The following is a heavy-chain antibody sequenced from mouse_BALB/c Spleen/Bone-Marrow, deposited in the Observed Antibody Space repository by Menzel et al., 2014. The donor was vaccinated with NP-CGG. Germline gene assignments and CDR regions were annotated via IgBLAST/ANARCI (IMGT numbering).Heavy chain of an antibody. Sequence: EVQLQQSGPELVKPGASVKISCKASGYSFTGYYMHWVKQSHGNSLDWIGYIYPYNGVSSYNQKFKGKATLTVDKSSSPAYMELRSLTSDDSAVYYCESRGEYFDVWGAGTTVTVSS. CDR1: GYSFTGYY. V-gene: IGHV1-31*01. CDR3: ESRGEYFDV. CDR2: IYPYNGVS. J-gene: IGHJ1*01.